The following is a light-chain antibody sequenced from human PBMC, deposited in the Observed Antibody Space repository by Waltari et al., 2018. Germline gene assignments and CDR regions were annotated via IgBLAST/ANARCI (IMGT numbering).Light chain of an antibody. CDR1: QSVLYSSNNKNY. V-gene: IGKV4-1*01. Sequence: IVMTQSPDSLAVSLGERATINCKSSQSVLYSSNNKNYLAWYQQKPGPPPKLLICWASIRESGVPDRFSGSGSGTDFTLTISSLQAEDVAVYYCQQYYSTPPTFGQGTKVEIK. J-gene: IGKJ1*01. CDR2: WAS. CDR3: QQYYSTPPT.